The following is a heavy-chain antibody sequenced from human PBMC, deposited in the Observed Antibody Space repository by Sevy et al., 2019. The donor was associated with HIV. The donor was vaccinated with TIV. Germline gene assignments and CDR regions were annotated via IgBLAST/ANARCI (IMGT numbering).Heavy chain of an antibody. CDR3: ARGRKTTEEWLEELDYYYGLDV. V-gene: IGHV3-30*02. CDR1: GFSLTTSD. Sequence: GGSLRLSCAASGFSLTTSDMHWVRQAPGKGLEWVAYVRDDGSNKYYADSVRDRFTISRDSPKNTLYLQMNSLRDEDTAIYYCARGRKTTEEWLEELDYYYGLDVWGQGTTVTVSS. D-gene: IGHD2-8*01. CDR2: VRDDGSNK. J-gene: IGHJ6*02.